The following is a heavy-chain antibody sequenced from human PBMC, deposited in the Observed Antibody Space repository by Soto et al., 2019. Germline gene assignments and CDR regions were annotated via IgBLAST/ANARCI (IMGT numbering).Heavy chain of an antibody. D-gene: IGHD3-10*01. Sequence: QVQLQQWGAGLLKPSETLSLTCAVYGGSFSGYYWSWIRQPPGKGLEWIGEINHSGSTNYNPSLTSRVTISVDPSKNQFSLTLSSVSAADTAVYYCARTVTRVRGEVDYWGQRTLVTVSA. V-gene: IGHV4-34*01. CDR3: ARTVTRVRGEVDY. CDR1: GGSFSGYY. J-gene: IGHJ4*02. CDR2: INHSGST.